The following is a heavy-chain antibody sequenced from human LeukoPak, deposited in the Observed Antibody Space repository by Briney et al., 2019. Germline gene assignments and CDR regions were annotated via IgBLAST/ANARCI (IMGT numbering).Heavy chain of an antibody. V-gene: IGHV4-59*12. CDR1: GGSITNYY. J-gene: IGHJ4*02. Sequence: PSETLSLTCTVSGGSITNYYWSWIRQPPGKGLEWIGYIYHSGTTYYNPSLKSRVTISVDRYKNQFSLKLSSVTAADTAVYYCARDYCTTTSCSYSDYWGQGTLVTVSS. D-gene: IGHD2-2*01. CDR2: IYHSGTT. CDR3: ARDYCTTTSCSYSDY.